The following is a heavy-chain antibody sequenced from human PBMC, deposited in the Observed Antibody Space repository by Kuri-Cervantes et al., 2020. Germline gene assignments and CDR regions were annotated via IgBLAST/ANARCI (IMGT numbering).Heavy chain of an antibody. J-gene: IGHJ4*02. CDR2: ISAHNGNT. Sequence: ASVKVSCKASGGTFSSYAISWVRQAPGQGLEWMGWISAHNGNTNYAQKFQGRVTMTRDTSTSTVYMELSSLRSEDTAVYYCARDSYYYDSSGYLDYWGQGTLVTVSS. CDR1: GGTFSSYA. V-gene: IGHV1-18*01. D-gene: IGHD3-22*01. CDR3: ARDSYYYDSSGYLDY.